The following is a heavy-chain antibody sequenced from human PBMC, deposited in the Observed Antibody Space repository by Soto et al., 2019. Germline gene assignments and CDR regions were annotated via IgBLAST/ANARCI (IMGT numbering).Heavy chain of an antibody. Sequence: GGSLRLSCAASGFTFSSYAMSWVRQAPGKGLEWVSAISGSGGSTYYADSVKGRLTISRDNSKNTLYLQMNSLRAEDTAVYYCAKDPVEDYYDSSGYYGMDVWGQGTTVTVSS. J-gene: IGHJ6*02. V-gene: IGHV3-23*01. CDR3: AKDPVEDYYDSSGYYGMDV. CDR1: GFTFSSYA. CDR2: ISGSGGST. D-gene: IGHD3-22*01.